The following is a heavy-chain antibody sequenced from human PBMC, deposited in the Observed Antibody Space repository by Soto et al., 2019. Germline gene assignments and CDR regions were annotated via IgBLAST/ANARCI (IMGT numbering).Heavy chain of an antibody. D-gene: IGHD2-21*02. J-gene: IGHJ6*02. CDR1: GYTFTRYG. Sequence: QVHLVQSGAEVKKPGASVKVSCKTSGYTFTRYGISWVRQAPGQGLEWMGWISGYDGRTNFAQMVQDRVNMTTDTSTSTVYRELRSLSSDDTAVYYCAREGDDPYYYYGMDVGGQGTTVTVSS. CDR3: AREGDDPYYYYGMDV. V-gene: IGHV1-18*01. CDR2: ISGYDGRT.